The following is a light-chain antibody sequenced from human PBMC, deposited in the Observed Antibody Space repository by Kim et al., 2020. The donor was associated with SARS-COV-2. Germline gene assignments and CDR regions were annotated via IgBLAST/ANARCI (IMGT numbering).Light chain of an antibody. CDR1: SLRSYY. CDR3: NSRDSSGNHLEV. Sequence: SSELTQDTAVSVALGQTVRITCQGDSLRSYYASWYQQKPGQAPVLVIYGKNNRPSGIPDRFSGSSSGNTASLTITGAQAEDEADSYCNSRDSSGNHLEVFGTGTKVTVL. CDR2: GKN. V-gene: IGLV3-19*01. J-gene: IGLJ1*01.